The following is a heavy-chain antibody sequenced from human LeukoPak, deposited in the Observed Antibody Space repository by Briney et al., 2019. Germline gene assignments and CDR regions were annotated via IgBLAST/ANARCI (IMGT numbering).Heavy chain of an antibody. CDR1: GFTFSSYA. Sequence: AGGSLRLSCAASGFTFSSYAMSWVRQAPGKGLEWVSVISSIGGSTYYADSVKGRFTISRDNSKNTLFLQVNSLRVEDTAIYYCAKDFDYWGQGTLVTVSS. CDR3: AKDFDY. CDR2: ISSIGGST. V-gene: IGHV3-23*01. J-gene: IGHJ4*02.